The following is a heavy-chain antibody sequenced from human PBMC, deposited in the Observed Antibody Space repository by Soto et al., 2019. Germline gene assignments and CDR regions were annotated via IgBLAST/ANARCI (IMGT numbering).Heavy chain of an antibody. D-gene: IGHD6-19*01. CDR1: GFTFSSSA. J-gene: IGHJ5*02. CDR2: IRVGGGDT. V-gene: IGHV3-23*01. CDR3: AKCSVGTVRTSGWCNWFDP. Sequence: EVRLLDSGGGLAQPGGSRRLSCAASGFTFSSSAMNWVRQAPGQGLEWVSSIRVGGGDTFYADSVRGRFTVSRDISRNTLYLQMNSLRAEDTAIYYCAKCSVGTVRTSGWCNWFDPWGQGTLVTVSS.